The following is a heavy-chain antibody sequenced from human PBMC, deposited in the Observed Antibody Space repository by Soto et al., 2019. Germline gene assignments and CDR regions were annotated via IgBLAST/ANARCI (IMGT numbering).Heavy chain of an antibody. CDR2: ISYDGSNK. J-gene: IGHJ4*02. D-gene: IGHD6-6*01. CDR3: ARGGWQLVLQYFDY. V-gene: IGHV3-30-3*01. Sequence: PGGSLRLSCAASGFTFSSYAMHWVRQAPGKGLEWVAVISYDGSNKYYADSVKGRFTISRDNSKNTLYLQMNSLRAEDTSVYYCARGGWQLVLQYFDYWGQGTLVTVSS. CDR1: GFTFSSYA.